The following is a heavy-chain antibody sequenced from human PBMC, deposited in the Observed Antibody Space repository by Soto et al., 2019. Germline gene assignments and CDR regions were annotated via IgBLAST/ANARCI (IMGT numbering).Heavy chain of an antibody. V-gene: IGHV3-48*01. D-gene: IGHD2-15*01. CDR2: ISSSSSTI. CDR3: ARPYCSGGSCYTYYYYYMDV. Sequence: GGSLRLSCAASGFTFSSYSMNWVRQAPGKGLEWVSYISSSSSTIYYADSVKGRFTISRDNAKNSLYLQMNSLRAEDTAVYYCARPYCSGGSCYTYYYYYMDVWGKGTTVTVSS. CDR1: GFTFSSYS. J-gene: IGHJ6*03.